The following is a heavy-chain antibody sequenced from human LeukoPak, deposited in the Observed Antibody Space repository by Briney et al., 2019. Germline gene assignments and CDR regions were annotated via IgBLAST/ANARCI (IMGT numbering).Heavy chain of an antibody. D-gene: IGHD3-10*01. CDR3: ARDGGITLVRGVILKGDYYYYYMDV. Sequence: GGSLRLSCAASGFTFSSYEMNWVRQAPGKGLEWVSYISSSGSTIYYADSVKGRFTISRGNAKNSLYLQMNSLRAEDTAVYYCARDGGITLVRGVILKGDYYYYYMDVWGKGTTVTVSS. V-gene: IGHV3-48*03. CDR2: ISSSGSTI. J-gene: IGHJ6*03. CDR1: GFTFSSYE.